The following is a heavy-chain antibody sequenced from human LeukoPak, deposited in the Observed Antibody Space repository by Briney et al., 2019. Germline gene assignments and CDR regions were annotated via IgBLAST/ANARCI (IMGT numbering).Heavy chain of an antibody. CDR1: GGSISSGDYY. Sequence: SQTLSLTCTVSGGSISSGDYYWSWIRQPPGKGLEWIGYIYYSGSTYYNPSLKSRVTISVDTSKNQFSLKLSSVTAADTAVYYCARAPCSGGSCYDYWGQGTLVTVSS. D-gene: IGHD2-15*01. V-gene: IGHV4-30-4*01. CDR2: IYYSGST. CDR3: ARAPCSGGSCYDY. J-gene: IGHJ4*02.